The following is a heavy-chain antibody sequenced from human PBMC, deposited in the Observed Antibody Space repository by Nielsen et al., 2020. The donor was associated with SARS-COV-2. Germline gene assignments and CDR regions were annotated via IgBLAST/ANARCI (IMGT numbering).Heavy chain of an antibody. V-gene: IGHV1-69*13. J-gene: IGHJ3*02. CDR3: ATQPYCGGDCHGAFDI. D-gene: IGHD2-21*02. Sequence: SVKVSCKASGGTFCSYAISWVRQAPGQGLEWMGGIIPIFGTANYAQKFQGRVTITADESTSTAYMELSSLRSEDTAVYYCATQPYCGGDCHGAFDIWGQGTMVTVSS. CDR1: GGTFCSYA. CDR2: IIPIFGTA.